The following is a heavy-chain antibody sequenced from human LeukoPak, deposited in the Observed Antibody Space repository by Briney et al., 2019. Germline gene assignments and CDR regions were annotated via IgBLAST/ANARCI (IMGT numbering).Heavy chain of an antibody. CDR1: GFTVSSNY. CDR2: ISSSSSTI. J-gene: IGHJ4*02. Sequence: PGGSLRLSCAASGFTVSSNYMSWVRQAPGKGLEWVSYISSSSSTIYYADSVKGRFTISRDNAKNSLYLQMNSLRDEDTAVYYCARALGANYYDSSGYYYYFDYWGQGTLVTVSS. CDR3: ARALGANYYDSSGYYYYFDY. D-gene: IGHD3-22*01. V-gene: IGHV3-48*02.